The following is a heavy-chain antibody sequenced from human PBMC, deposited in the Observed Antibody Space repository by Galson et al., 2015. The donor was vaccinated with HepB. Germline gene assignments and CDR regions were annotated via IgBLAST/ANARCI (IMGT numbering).Heavy chain of an antibody. D-gene: IGHD6-6*01. CDR3: AKARALYSSSSTLFY. Sequence: LRLSCAASGFTFSSYSMNWVRQVPGKGLEWVSAITGSGGSTYYADSVKGRFTISRDNSKNTLYLQMNSLRAEDTAVYYCAKARALYSSSSTLFYWGQGTLVTVSS. J-gene: IGHJ4*02. CDR1: GFTFSSYS. CDR2: ITGSGGST. V-gene: IGHV3-23*01.